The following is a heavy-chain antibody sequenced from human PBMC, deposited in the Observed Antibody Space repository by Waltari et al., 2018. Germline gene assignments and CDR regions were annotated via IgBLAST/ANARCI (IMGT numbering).Heavy chain of an antibody. CDR2: IYYSGST. D-gene: IGHD3-16*01. J-gene: IGHJ5*02. CDR3: ARTLGWFDP. CDR1: GGPISSSSYY. Sequence: QLQLQESGPGLVKPSETLSLPCTVPGGPISSSSYYWGWIRQPPGKGLEWIGSIYYSGSTYYNPSLKSRVTISVDTSKNQFSLKLSSVTAADTAVYYCARTLGWFDPWGQGTLVTVSS. V-gene: IGHV4-39*01.